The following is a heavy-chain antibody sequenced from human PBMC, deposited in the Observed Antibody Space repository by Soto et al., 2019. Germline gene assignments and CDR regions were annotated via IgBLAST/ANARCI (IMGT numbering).Heavy chain of an antibody. CDR1: GGTFSSYT. J-gene: IGHJ4*02. V-gene: IGHV1-69*04. Sequence: GASVKVSCKASGGTFSSYTISWVRQAPGQGLEWMGRIIPVLGIANYAQKFQGRVTITADKSTSTAYMELSSLRSEDTAVYYCARDLGYCSSTSCYDTDSTLNYWGQGTLVTVSS. D-gene: IGHD2-2*03. CDR2: IIPVLGIA. CDR3: ARDLGYCSSTSCYDTDSTLNY.